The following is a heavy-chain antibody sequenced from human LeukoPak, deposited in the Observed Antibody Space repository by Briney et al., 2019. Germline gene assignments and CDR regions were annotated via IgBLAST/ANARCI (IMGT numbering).Heavy chain of an antibody. CDR1: GFDFSAYV. CDR3: AKLGVRSSAGEDY. CDR2: LYGNGEGI. Sequence: GGSLRLSCAASGFDFSAYVMYWVRQAPGKGLEWVSALYGNGEGISYADSVKGRFAISRDNSKNTLYLQMNSLRPEDTALYSCAKLGVRSSAGEDYWGQGTLVTVSS. V-gene: IGHV3-23*01. D-gene: IGHD3-10*01. J-gene: IGHJ4*02.